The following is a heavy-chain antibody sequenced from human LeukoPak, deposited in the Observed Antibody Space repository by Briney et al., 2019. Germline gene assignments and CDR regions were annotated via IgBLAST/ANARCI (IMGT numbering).Heavy chain of an antibody. J-gene: IGHJ5*02. CDR2: TYHRSKWYN. CDR1: GDSVSSNSAA. Sequence: SQTLSLTCAISGDSVSSNSAAWSWIRQSPSRGLEWLGRTYHRSKWYNDYAVSVKSRITINPDTSKNQFSLHLSSVTPEDTAIYYCARSRAGYSYGYVGNWFDPWGQGTLVTVSS. D-gene: IGHD5-18*01. V-gene: IGHV6-1*01. CDR3: ARSRAGYSYGYVGNWFDP.